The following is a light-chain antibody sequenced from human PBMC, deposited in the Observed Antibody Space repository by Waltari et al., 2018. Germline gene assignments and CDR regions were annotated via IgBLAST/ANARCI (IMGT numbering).Light chain of an antibody. CDR3: QNYVKLPAT. Sequence: VLTQSPATLSLSSGQRVAIPSRASQSVSRSLAWYQQKPGQAPRLLIYDASTRAPGIPDRFSGSGSGTDFSLTISRLEPEDFAVYYCQNYVKLPATFGQGTKVEIK. J-gene: IGKJ1*01. CDR1: QSVSRS. V-gene: IGKV3-20*01. CDR2: DAS.